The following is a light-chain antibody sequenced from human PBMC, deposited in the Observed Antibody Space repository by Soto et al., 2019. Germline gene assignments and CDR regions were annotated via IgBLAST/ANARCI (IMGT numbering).Light chain of an antibody. CDR2: AAS. V-gene: IGKV3-20*01. J-gene: IGKJ1*01. CDR3: LQYDRTVWT. Sequence: IVFTQSPGTLSLSPVETATLSWSASQTGDSRYLAWYHERRGHAPMLPTYAASSRATGVPDRFSGSGSGTDFTITIRRLEPEDFAVYYCLQYDRTVWTFGQGTKVDI. CDR1: QTGDSRY.